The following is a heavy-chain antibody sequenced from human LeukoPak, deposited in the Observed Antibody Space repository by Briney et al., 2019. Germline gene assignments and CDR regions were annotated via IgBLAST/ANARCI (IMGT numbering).Heavy chain of an antibody. CDR3: AREKLPETSYYYYYGMDV. D-gene: IGHD1-1*01. V-gene: IGHV3-30-3*01. CDR1: GFTFSSYA. J-gene: IGHJ6*02. CDR2: ISYDASNK. Sequence: GSLRLSCAASGFTFSSYAMHWVRQAPGKGPEWVAVISYDASNKYYADSVKGRFTISRDNSKNTLYLQMNSLRAEDTAVYYCAREKLPETSYYYYYGMDVWGQGTTVTVSS.